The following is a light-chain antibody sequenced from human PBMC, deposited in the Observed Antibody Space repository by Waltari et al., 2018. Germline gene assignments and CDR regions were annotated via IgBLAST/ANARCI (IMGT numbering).Light chain of an antibody. J-gene: IGKJ1*01. CDR1: QSISNW. CDR2: GAS. V-gene: IGKV1-12*01. CDR3: QQTNSFPWT. Sequence: DIQMTQSPSSVSASVGDTVTLTCRTSQSISNWVAWYQQKPGKAPNLLIYGASSLQSGVPPRFSGSGSGTDFTLTISGLQPEDFAKYFCQQTNSFPWTFGQGTKVGVK.